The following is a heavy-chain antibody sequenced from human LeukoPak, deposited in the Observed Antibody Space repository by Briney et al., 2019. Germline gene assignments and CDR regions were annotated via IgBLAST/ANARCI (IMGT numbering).Heavy chain of an antibody. D-gene: IGHD3-10*01. CDR2: IGTAGDT. CDR1: GFTFSSYD. Sequence: GGSLRLSCAASGFTFSSYDMHWVRQATGKGLEWVSAIGTAGDTYYPGSVKGRFTISRENAKNSLYLQMNSLRAGDTAVYYCARGPIITMVRGFIIIDAFDIWGQGKMVTVSS. V-gene: IGHV3-13*01. CDR3: ARGPIITMVRGFIIIDAFDI. J-gene: IGHJ3*02.